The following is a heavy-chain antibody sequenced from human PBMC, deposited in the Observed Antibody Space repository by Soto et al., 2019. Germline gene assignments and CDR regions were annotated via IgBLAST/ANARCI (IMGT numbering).Heavy chain of an antibody. D-gene: IGHD4-17*01. CDR1: GYTFTSYG. Sequence: QVQLVQSGGEVKQPGASVKVSCKTSGYTFTSYGISWVRQAPGQGLEWMGWISGYNGDTKYVTKFQGRVTLTTGTSTNTAYMEVRSLRSDDTAVYYCSRDWVGDRAYWGQGTLVTVSS. V-gene: IGHV1-18*01. CDR2: ISGYNGDT. CDR3: SRDWVGDRAY. J-gene: IGHJ4*02.